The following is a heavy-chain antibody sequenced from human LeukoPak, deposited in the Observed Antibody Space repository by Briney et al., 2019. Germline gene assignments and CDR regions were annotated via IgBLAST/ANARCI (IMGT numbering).Heavy chain of an antibody. V-gene: IGHV3-15*01. Sequence: GGSLRLSCAASGFTFSNAWMSWVRQAPGKGLEWVGRIKSKTDGGTTDYAAPVKGRFTISRDDSKNTLYLQMNSLKTEDTAVYYCTTSICGGDCYSDYWGQGTLVTVSS. D-gene: IGHD2-21*02. J-gene: IGHJ4*02. CDR3: TTSICGGDCYSDY. CDR1: GFTFSNAW. CDR2: IKSKTDGGTT.